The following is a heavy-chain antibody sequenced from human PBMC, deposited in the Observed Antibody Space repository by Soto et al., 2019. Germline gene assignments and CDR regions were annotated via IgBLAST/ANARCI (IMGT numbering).Heavy chain of an antibody. D-gene: IGHD1-26*01. CDR1: GFTFSSYG. J-gene: IGHJ4*02. V-gene: IGHV3-33*01. Sequence: ESGGGVVQPGRSLRLSCAASGFTFSSYGMHWVRQAPGKGLEWVAAIWYDGSNKYYADSVKGRFTISRDNSKNTLYLQMNSLRAEDTAVYYCARDRRSGSYFDYWGQGTLVTVSS. CDR3: ARDRRSGSYFDY. CDR2: IWYDGSNK.